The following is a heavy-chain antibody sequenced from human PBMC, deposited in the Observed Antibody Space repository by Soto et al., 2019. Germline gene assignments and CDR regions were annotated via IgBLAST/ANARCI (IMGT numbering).Heavy chain of an antibody. J-gene: IGHJ5*02. CDR1: GFTFYNYA. CDR2: ISSSGYST. Sequence: EVQLLESGGTLVQPGGSLRLSCAASGFTFYNYAMSWVRQAPGRGLEWVAGISSSGYSTLYADSVKGRFTIARDNSKNTLYVQMKSLRDDDTAVYYCAKDVLDRAPAGWLDHWGQGSLVPVSS. D-gene: IGHD2-2*01. CDR3: AKDVLDRAPAGWLDH. V-gene: IGHV3-23*01.